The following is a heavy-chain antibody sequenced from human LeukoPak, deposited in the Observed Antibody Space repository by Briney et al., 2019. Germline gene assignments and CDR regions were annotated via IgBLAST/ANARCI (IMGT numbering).Heavy chain of an antibody. Sequence: GESLKISCKGSGYSFTTYWIAWVRQMPGKGLEWLGIIYPGDSDTRYNPSFQGQVTISADKSISTAYLQWSSLKASDTAIYYCARRGRGGSGFEDAFDIWGQGTMVTVSS. CDR1: GYSFTTYW. CDR3: ARRGRGGSGFEDAFDI. J-gene: IGHJ3*02. V-gene: IGHV5-51*01. CDR2: IYPGDSDT. D-gene: IGHD3-10*01.